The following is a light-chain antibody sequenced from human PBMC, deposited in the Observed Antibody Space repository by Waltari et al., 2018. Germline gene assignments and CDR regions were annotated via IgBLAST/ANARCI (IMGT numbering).Light chain of an antibody. CDR1: QALGSE. J-gene: IGKJ1*01. V-gene: IGKV1-6*02. CDR2: GAS. Sequence: AIQMTQSPSSLSASVGGRVTITCRATQALGSELAWYQQRPGEAPKVLIYGASRLQNGVPSRFSGSGSGTYFTLTISSLQPEDFATYYCLQDYNYPRTFGQGTKGEV. CDR3: LQDYNYPRT.